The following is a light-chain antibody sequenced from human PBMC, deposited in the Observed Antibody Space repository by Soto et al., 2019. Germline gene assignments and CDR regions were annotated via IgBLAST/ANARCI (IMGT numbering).Light chain of an antibody. CDR2: NDR. CDR3: YSSDDNNWV. CDR1: ILAKKY. J-gene: IGLJ3*02. V-gene: IGLV3-27*01. Sequence: SYELTQPSSVSVSPGQTARITCSGDILAKKYARWFQQKAGQAPLLVIYNDRERPSRISERFSGSSSGTTVTLTISGARVEDEADYYCYSSDDNNWVFGGGTQLTVL.